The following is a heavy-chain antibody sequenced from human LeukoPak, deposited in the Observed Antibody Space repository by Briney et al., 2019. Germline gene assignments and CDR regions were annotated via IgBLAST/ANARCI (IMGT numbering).Heavy chain of an antibody. CDR1: GDTFSKYG. J-gene: IGHJ3*02. V-gene: IGHV1-18*01. Sequence: VSVKVSCKASGDTFSKYGISWVRQAPGQGLEWMGWISPYNGNTNYAQNLQDRVTMTTDTSTSTVHMELRSLRSDDTAVYYCARGRSITIFGVVIDAFDIWGQGTMVTVSS. CDR3: ARGRSITIFGVVIDAFDI. D-gene: IGHD3-3*01. CDR2: ISPYNGNT.